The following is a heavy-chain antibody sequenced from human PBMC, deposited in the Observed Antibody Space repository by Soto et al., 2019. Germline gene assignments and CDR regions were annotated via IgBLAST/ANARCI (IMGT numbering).Heavy chain of an antibody. Sequence: SETLSLTCTVSGGSISSGDYYWSWIRQPPGKGLEWIGYIYYSGSTYYNPSLKSRVTISVDTSKNQFSLKLSSVTAADTAVYYCASSLYYYDSSGYYLEWLDPWGQGTLVTVSS. CDR1: GGSISSGDYY. J-gene: IGHJ5*02. V-gene: IGHV4-30-4*01. CDR2: IYYSGST. D-gene: IGHD3-22*01. CDR3: ASSLYYYDSSGYYLEWLDP.